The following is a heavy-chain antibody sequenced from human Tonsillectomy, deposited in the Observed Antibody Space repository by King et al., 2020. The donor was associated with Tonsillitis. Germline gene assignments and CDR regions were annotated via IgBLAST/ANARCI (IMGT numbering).Heavy chain of an antibody. J-gene: IGHJ5*02. V-gene: IGHV4-39*01. CDR1: VGSISSSRYY. Sequence: LQLQESGPGLVKPSETLSLTCTVSVGSISSSRYYGGWIRQPPGKGLEWIGSIYYSGNTYYNPSLKIRVTISIDTSKHQFSLKLSSVTAADTAVYYCARPQIQLYYGSGSDYSGVGNWFDPWGQGTPVTVSS. D-gene: IGHD3-10*01. CDR2: IYYSGNT. CDR3: ARPQIQLYYGSGSDYSGVGNWFDP.